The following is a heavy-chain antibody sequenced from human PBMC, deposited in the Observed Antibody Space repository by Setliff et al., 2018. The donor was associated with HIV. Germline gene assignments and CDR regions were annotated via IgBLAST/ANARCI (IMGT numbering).Heavy chain of an antibody. J-gene: IGHJ4*02. Sequence: SETLSLTCAVSASSISSDYCWGWIRQPPGKGLEWIGITHHSGSTYYNPSLNSRVTISVDTSKNHFSLDTAVYYCARHLLRGYIYIVFDYWGQGTLGTVAS. V-gene: IGHV4-38-2*01. CDR2: THHSGST. D-gene: IGHD5-18*01. CDR1: ASSISSDYC. CDR3: IYIVFDY.